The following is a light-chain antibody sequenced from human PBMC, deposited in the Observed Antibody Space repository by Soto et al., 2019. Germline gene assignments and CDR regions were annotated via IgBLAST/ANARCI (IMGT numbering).Light chain of an antibody. CDR2: DVS. Sequence: QSALTQPASVSGSPGQTITISCSGSSSDVGGYQFVSWYQHHPGKAPKLMIYDVSNRPSGVSHRFSGSKSGNTASLTISGLQAEDEADYYCSSYTYSSTNYVFGTGTKLTVL. CDR3: SSYTYSSTNYV. J-gene: IGLJ1*01. V-gene: IGLV2-14*03. CDR1: SSDVGGYQF.